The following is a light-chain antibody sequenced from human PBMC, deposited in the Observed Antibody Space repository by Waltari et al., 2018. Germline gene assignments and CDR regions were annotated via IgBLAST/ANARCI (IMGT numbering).Light chain of an antibody. Sequence: QSVLTQPPSVSGAPGQRVTISCTGSSSNIGAGYDVHWYQQLPGTAPKLPIYLTSNRPYGVPARFAASQSGTSASLAITVLQAEDEAYYYCQSYDRGLSVVFGGGTKLTVL. V-gene: IGLV1-40*01. CDR1: SSNIGAGYD. J-gene: IGLJ2*01. CDR2: LTS. CDR3: QSYDRGLSVV.